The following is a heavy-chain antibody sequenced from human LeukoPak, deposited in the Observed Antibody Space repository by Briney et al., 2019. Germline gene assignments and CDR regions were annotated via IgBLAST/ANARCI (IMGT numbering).Heavy chain of an antibody. CDR3: ARGALTGVTTYIDY. Sequence: GGSLRLSCAASGFTFSNYTMHWVRQAPGRGLEWVALISYDGSYKYYADSVKGRFTISRDKSKNTLYLQMNSLRAEDTAVYNCARGALTGVTTYIDYWGQGTLVTVSS. V-gene: IGHV3-30-3*01. J-gene: IGHJ4*02. CDR2: ISYDGSYK. CDR1: GFTFSNYT. D-gene: IGHD3-3*01.